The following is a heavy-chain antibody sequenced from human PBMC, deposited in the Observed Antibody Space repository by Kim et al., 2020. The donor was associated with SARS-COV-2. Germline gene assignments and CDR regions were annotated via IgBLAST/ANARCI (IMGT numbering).Heavy chain of an antibody. J-gene: IGHJ4*02. D-gene: IGHD3-22*01. CDR3: ARENVIVVASDY. Sequence: NYAQELQGRVTMTTDTSTSTAYMELRSLRSDDTAVYYCARENVIVVASDYWGQGTLVTVSS. V-gene: IGHV1-18*01.